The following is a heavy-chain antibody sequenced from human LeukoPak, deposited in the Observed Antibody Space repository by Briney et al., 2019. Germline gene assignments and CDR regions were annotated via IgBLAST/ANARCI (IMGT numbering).Heavy chain of an antibody. CDR3: ARVGGSGTFDY. CDR1: GGSISSYY. Sequence: PSETLSLTCTVSGGSISSYYWSWIRQPPGKGLEWIGYIYYSGSTNYNPSLKSRVTISVDTSKNQFSLKLSSMTAADTAVYYCARVGGSGTFDYWGQGTLVTVSS. J-gene: IGHJ4*02. CDR2: IYYSGST. V-gene: IGHV4-59*01. D-gene: IGHD6-19*01.